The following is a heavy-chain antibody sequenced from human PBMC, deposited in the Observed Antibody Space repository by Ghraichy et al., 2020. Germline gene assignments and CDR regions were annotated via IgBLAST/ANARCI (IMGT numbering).Heavy chain of an antibody. CDR3: ARESPGIYGRNWFDP. V-gene: IGHV3-7*01. Sequence: GESLNISCAASGFSFSNYWMSWVRQAPGKGLEWVASIDQEGSEKYYVDSVKGRFTISRDNAKKSVYLQMNSLRAEDTAVYYRARESPGIYGRNWFDPWGQGTLVTVAS. CDR2: IDQEGSEK. J-gene: IGHJ5*02. CDR1: GFSFSNYW. D-gene: IGHD6-13*01.